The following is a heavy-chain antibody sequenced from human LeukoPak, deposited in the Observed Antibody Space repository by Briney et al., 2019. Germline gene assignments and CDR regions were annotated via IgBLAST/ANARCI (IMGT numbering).Heavy chain of an antibody. CDR1: GGSISSYY. CDR3: ARSASSTWYETNGWFDP. CDR2: IYTSGST. V-gene: IGHV4-4*07. J-gene: IGHJ5*02. D-gene: IGHD6-13*01. Sequence: KPSETLSLTCTVSGGSISSYYWSWIRQPAGKGLEWIGRIYTSGSTNYNPSLKSRVTMSVDTSKNQFSLKLSSVTAADTAVYYCARSASSTWYETNGWFDPWGQGTLVTVSS.